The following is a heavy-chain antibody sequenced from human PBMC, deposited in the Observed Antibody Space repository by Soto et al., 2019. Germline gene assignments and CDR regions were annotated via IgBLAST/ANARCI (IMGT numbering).Heavy chain of an antibody. J-gene: IGHJ3*01. CDR1: GLTVSGKKY. CDR3: ASWHEREHAYDV. V-gene: IGHV3-53*01. D-gene: IGHD1-1*01. CDR2: LYDVDGS. Sequence: GGSLRLSCAAFGLTVSGKKYVAWVRQAPGKGLEWVSALYDVDGSFYADSVKGRFTTSSDSSKTSVYLQMNGLRPDDTAVYYCASWHEREHAYDVWGQGTTVTVSS.